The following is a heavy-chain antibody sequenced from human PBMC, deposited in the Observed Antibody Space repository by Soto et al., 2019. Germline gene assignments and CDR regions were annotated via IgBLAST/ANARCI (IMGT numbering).Heavy chain of an antibody. CDR3: ARLRAYYGDYAGEGYYFDY. J-gene: IGHJ4*02. CDR1: GGSISSSSYY. Sequence: SETLSLTCTVSGGSISSSSYYWGWIRQPPGKGLEWIGSIYYSGSTYYNPSLKSRVTISVDTSKTQFSLKLSSVTAADTAVYYCARLRAYYGDYAGEGYYFDYWGQGTLVTVSS. V-gene: IGHV4-39*01. D-gene: IGHD4-17*01. CDR2: IYYSGST.